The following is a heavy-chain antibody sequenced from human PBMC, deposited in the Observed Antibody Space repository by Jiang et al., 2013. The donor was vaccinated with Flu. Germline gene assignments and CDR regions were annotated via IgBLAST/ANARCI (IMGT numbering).Heavy chain of an antibody. CDR2: IYYSGST. D-gene: IGHD3-22*01. V-gene: IGHV4-59*01. CDR3: ARDGRYYDSSGSLTGAFDV. CDR1: GGSFSGYY. Sequence: LLKPSETLSLTCAVYGGSFSGYYWSWIRQPPGKGLEWIGYIYYSGSTNYNPSLKSRVTISVDTSKNQFSLKLSSVTAADTAVYYCARDGRYYDSSGSLTGAFDVWGQGTMVTVSS. J-gene: IGHJ3*01.